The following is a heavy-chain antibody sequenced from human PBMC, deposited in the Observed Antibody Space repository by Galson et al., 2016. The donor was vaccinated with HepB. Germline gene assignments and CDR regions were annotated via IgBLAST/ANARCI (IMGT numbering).Heavy chain of an antibody. V-gene: IGHV3-30*04. Sequence: SLRLSCAASGFSFSNYAMHWVRQAPGKGLEWLAVISYDGNQKNYGDSVKGRFIISRDNSKNILYLQMNSLSAEDTAMYYCATAVGLTPIVIIVPFNWGQGTLVTVSS. CDR3: ATAVGLTPIVIIVPFN. CDR2: ISYDGNQK. D-gene: IGHD3-22*01. CDR1: GFSFSNYA. J-gene: IGHJ4*02.